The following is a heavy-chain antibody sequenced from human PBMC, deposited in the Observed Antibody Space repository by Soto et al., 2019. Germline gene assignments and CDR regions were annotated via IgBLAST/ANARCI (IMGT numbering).Heavy chain of an antibody. D-gene: IGHD3-3*01. J-gene: IGHJ4*02. CDR1: GGSISSSNW. Sequence: PSETLSLTCAVSGGSISSSNWWSWVRQPPGKGLEWIGEIYHSGSTNYNPSLKSRVTISVDKSKNQFSLKLSSVTAADTAVYYCARSHDFWSGYSLDYWGQGTLVTVSS. V-gene: IGHV4-4*02. CDR3: ARSHDFWSGYSLDY. CDR2: IYHSGST.